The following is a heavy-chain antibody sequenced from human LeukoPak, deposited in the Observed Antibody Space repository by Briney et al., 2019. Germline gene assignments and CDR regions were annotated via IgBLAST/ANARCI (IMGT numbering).Heavy chain of an antibody. CDR2: INTNTGNP. Sequence: ASVKVSCKASGYTFSNDAMSWVRQAPGQGLEWMGWINTNTGNPTFAQGFTGRFVFSLDTSVSRTYLQINSLKAEDTAVYYCARWTSNEYFDYWGQGTLVTVSS. J-gene: IGHJ4*02. V-gene: IGHV7-4-1*02. CDR3: ARWTSNEYFDY. D-gene: IGHD2/OR15-2a*01. CDR1: GYTFSNDA.